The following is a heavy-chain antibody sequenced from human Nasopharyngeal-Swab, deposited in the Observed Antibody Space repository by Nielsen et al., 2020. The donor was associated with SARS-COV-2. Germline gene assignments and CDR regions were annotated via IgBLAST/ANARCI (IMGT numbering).Heavy chain of an antibody. D-gene: IGHD6-13*01. V-gene: IGHV1-46*01. CDR3: ARDRIAAAGPYYFDY. Sequence: ASVKVSCKASGYTFTSYYMHWVRQAPGQGLEWMGIINPSGGSTSYAQKFQGRVTMTRDTSTSTVYMEPSSLRSEDTAVYYCARDRIAAAGPYYFDYWGQGTLVTVSS. CDR2: INPSGGST. J-gene: IGHJ4*02. CDR1: GYTFTSYY.